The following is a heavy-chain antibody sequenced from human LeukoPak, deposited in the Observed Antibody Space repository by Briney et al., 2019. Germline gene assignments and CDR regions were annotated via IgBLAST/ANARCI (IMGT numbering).Heavy chain of an antibody. J-gene: IGHJ3*02. CDR2: INYSGST. Sequence: SETLSLTCTVSGGSISSTTYYWVWIRQPPGKGLDWIGSINYSGSTYYNPSLKSRVTISVDTSKNQFSLKLSSVTAADTAVYYCARGDSSGWYADAFDIWGQGTMVTVSS. D-gene: IGHD6-19*01. CDR3: ARGDSSGWYADAFDI. CDR1: GGSISSTTYY. V-gene: IGHV4-39*07.